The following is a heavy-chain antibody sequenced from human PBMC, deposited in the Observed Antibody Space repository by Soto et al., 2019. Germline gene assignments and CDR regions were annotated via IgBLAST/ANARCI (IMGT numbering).Heavy chain of an antibody. D-gene: IGHD6-19*01. CDR2: ISAYNGNT. Sequence: ASVKVSCKASGYIFINYYIHWVRQAPGQGLEWMGWISAYNGNTNYAQKLQGRVTMTTDTSTSTAYMELRSLRSDDTAVYYCARPYSSGWSEFDYWGQGTLVTVSS. V-gene: IGHV1-18*04. CDR1: GYIFINYY. CDR3: ARPYSSGWSEFDY. J-gene: IGHJ4*02.